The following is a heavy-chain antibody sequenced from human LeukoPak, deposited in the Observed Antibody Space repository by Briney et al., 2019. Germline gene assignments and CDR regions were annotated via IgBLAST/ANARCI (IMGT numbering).Heavy chain of an antibody. CDR1: GFTFGDYY. CDR3: ARAGLYDFWSASIQTYDYYYYGMDV. J-gene: IGHJ6*02. Sequence: GGSLRLSCAASGFTFGDYYMSWIRQAPGMGLEWVSYISSGGESTYYADSVEGRFTISRDNAENSLYLQMDSLRAKDTAVYYCARAGLYDFWSASIQTYDYYYYGMDVWGQGTTVTVSS. D-gene: IGHD3-3*01. V-gene: IGHV3-11*01. CDR2: ISSGGEST.